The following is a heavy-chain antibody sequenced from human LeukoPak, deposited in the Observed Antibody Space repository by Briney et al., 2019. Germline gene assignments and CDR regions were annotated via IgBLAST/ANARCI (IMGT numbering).Heavy chain of an antibody. Sequence: GESLKISCKGSGYSFTSYWTGWVRQMPGKGLEWMGIIYPGDSDTRYSPSFQGQVTISADKSISTAYLQWSSLKASDTAMYYCARKGYYYDSSGYYHSAFDIWGQGTMVTVSS. V-gene: IGHV5-51*01. D-gene: IGHD3-22*01. CDR1: GYSFTSYW. CDR2: IYPGDSDT. CDR3: ARKGYYYDSSGYYHSAFDI. J-gene: IGHJ3*02.